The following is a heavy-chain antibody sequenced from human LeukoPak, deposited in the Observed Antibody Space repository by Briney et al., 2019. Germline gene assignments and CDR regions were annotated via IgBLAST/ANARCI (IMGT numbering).Heavy chain of an antibody. J-gene: IGHJ4*02. Sequence: SETLSLTCTVSGGSISSYYWSWIRQPPGKGLEWIGYIYHSGSTNYNPSLKSRVTISVDTSKNQFSLKLSSVTAADTAVYYFATYYYGSGSPYFFEYWGRGTLVTVSS. D-gene: IGHD3-10*01. CDR2: IYHSGST. V-gene: IGHV4-59*01. CDR1: GGSISSYY. CDR3: ATYYYGSGSPYFFEY.